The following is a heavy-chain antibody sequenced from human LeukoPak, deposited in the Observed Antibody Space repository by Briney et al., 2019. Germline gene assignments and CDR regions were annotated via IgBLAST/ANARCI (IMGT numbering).Heavy chain of an antibody. CDR1: GYTFTSYG. V-gene: IGHV1-18*01. J-gene: IGHJ5*02. CDR3: ARDQITMVRGNGGNWFDP. D-gene: IGHD3-10*01. CDR2: ISAYNGNT. Sequence: APVKVSCKASGYTFTSYGISWVRQAPGQGLEWMGWISAYNGNTNYAQKLQGRVTMTTDTSTSTAYVELRSLRSDDTAVYYCARDQITMVRGNGGNWFDPWGQGTLVTVSS.